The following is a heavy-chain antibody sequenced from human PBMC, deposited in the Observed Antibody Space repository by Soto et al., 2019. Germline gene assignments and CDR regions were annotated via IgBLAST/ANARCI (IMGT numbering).Heavy chain of an antibody. D-gene: IGHD2-2*01. CDR2: IYYSGST. V-gene: IGHV4-59*01. CDR3: ARVGLGTQPLGYCSSTSCYGYFDL. J-gene: IGHJ2*01. Sequence: SETLSLTCTVSGGSISSYYWSWIRQPPWKGLEWIGYIYYSGSTNYNPSLKSRVTISVDTSKNQFSLKLSSVTAADTAVYYCARVGLGTQPLGYCSSTSCYGYFDLWGRGTLVTVSS. CDR1: GGSISSYY.